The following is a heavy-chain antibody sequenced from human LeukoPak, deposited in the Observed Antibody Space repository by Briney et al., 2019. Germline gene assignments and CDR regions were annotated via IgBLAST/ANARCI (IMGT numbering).Heavy chain of an antibody. CDR3: ARREISGPLDY. D-gene: IGHD6-19*01. CDR2: IYYSGST. V-gene: IGHV4-31*03. J-gene: IGHJ4*02. Sequence: KPSQTLSLTCTVSGGSIGSGGYYWSWIRQHPGKGLEWIGYIYYSGSTYYNPSLKSRVTISVDTSKNQFSLKLSSVTAADTAVYYCARREISGPLDYWGQGTLVTVSS. CDR1: GGSIGSGGYY.